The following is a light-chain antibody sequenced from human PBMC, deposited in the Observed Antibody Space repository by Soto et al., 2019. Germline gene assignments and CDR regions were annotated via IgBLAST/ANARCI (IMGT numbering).Light chain of an antibody. CDR3: SSYAGYYTLL. Sequence: QSALTQPRSVSGSPGQSVTISCTGTSSDVGVYNYVSWYQHHPGQVPKLMIYDVTKRPSGVPDRFSGSKSGNTASLTISGLQAEDEADYYCSSYAGYYTLLFGTVTKVTVL. V-gene: IGLV2-11*01. CDR1: SSDVGVYNY. J-gene: IGLJ1*01. CDR2: DVT.